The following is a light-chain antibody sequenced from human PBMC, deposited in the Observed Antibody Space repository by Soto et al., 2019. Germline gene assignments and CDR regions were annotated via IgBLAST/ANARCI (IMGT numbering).Light chain of an antibody. V-gene: IGKV1-5*01. CDR2: DAS. Sequence: DIQMTQSPSTLSASVGDRVNITCRASQSISSWLAWYQQKPGKAPKLLIYDASSLESGVPSRFTGSGSGTEFSLTITSLQSNDFATYYCQQYNLYPWTFGLVTKV. CDR3: QQYNLYPWT. CDR1: QSISSW. J-gene: IGKJ1*01.